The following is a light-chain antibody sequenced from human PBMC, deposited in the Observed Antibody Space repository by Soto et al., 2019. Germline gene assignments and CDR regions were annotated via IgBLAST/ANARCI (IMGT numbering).Light chain of an antibody. CDR3: QQYVHWPPGT. CDR1: QSVSSS. J-gene: IGKJ1*01. Sequence: EIVVKQSPATLSVSLGERVTVTCRVCQSVSSSLAWYQQRPGQAPRLLLYDTSTRAACIAARFSGSGSGTEFTLTISSLQSEDFAVYYCQQYVHWPPGTFGQGTKV. V-gene: IGKV3-15*01. CDR2: DTS.